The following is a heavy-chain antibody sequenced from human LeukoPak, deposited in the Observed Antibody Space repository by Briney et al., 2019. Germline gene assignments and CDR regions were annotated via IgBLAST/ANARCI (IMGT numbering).Heavy chain of an antibody. J-gene: IGHJ4*02. V-gene: IGHV4-4*02. Sequence: SETLSLTCAVSGVSISSSNRWSWVRQPPGKGLEWIGEIYHSGSTNYNPSLKSRVTISVDKSKNQFSLKLSSVTAADTAVYYCARAGGYSGYDVAYFDYWGQGTLVTVSS. CDR2: IYHSGST. CDR3: ARAGGYSGYDVAYFDY. D-gene: IGHD5-12*01. CDR1: GVSISSSNR.